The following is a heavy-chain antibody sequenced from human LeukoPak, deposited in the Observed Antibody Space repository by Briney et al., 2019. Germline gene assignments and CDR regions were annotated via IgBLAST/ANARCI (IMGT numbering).Heavy chain of an antibody. D-gene: IGHD1/OR15-1a*01. V-gene: IGHV4-4*02. CDR3: ARQKWEQQGRDYYFNGLDV. J-gene: IGHJ6*02. CDR2: IYLYGTT. Sequence: KPSETLSLTCSVSIGSISSSKWWSWVRQSPVKGLEWIGEIYLYGTTNYNPSFTSRVTMSVDRSRNQFSPKLTSVAAADTAVYYCARQKWEQQGRDYYFNGLDVWGPGTTVIVSS. CDR1: IGSISSSKW.